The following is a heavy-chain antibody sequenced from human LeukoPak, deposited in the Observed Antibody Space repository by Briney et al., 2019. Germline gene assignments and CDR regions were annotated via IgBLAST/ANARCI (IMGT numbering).Heavy chain of an antibody. D-gene: IGHD3-22*01. CDR1: GYTFTSYG. Sequence: ASAKVSCKASGYTFTSYGISWVRQAPGQGLEWMGWISAYNGNTNYAQKLQGRVTMTTDTSTSTAYMELRSLRSDDTAVYYCARVQQLSYYDSSGYFDYRGQGTLVTVSS. CDR2: ISAYNGNT. CDR3: ARVQQLSYYDSSGYFDY. J-gene: IGHJ4*02. V-gene: IGHV1-18*01.